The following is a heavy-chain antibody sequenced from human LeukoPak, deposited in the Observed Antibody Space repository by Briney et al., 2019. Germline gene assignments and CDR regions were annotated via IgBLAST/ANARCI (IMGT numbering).Heavy chain of an antibody. CDR3: AAGRPYSLLDY. D-gene: IGHD5-18*01. CDR1: GSSVTELS. Sequence: ASVKVSCTVSGSSVTELSRYWVRQAPGKGLEWMGGFDVIDSETFYAQKFQGRVTMTEDSSTDTAYMELRSLTSDDTALYYCAAGRPYSLLDYWGQGTLVTVSS. J-gene: IGHJ4*02. V-gene: IGHV1-24*01. CDR2: FDVIDSET.